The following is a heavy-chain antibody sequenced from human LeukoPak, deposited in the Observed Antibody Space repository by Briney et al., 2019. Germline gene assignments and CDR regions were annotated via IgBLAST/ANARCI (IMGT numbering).Heavy chain of an antibody. CDR3: AKDSRGYQDFFDY. Sequence: PGGSLRLSCAASGLTFSSYGMSWVRQAPGKGLEWVSVISGSGGSTYYAASVKGRFTISRDNSRNTLYLQMNSLRAEDTAVYYCAKDSRGYQDFFDYWGQGTLVTVSS. D-gene: IGHD3-22*01. V-gene: IGHV3-23*01. J-gene: IGHJ4*02. CDR1: GLTFSSYG. CDR2: ISGSGGST.